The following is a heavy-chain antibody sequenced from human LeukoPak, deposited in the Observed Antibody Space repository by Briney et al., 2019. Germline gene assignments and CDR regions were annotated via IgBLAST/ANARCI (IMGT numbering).Heavy chain of an antibody. Sequence: GESLKISCEGSGYSFTSYWIGWVRQMPGKGLEWMGIIYPGDSGITYSPSFQGQVTISVDKSISTAYLQWSSLKASDTAMYYCARLVGDLEAFWFDPWGQGTLVTVSS. V-gene: IGHV5-51*01. CDR3: ARLVGDLEAFWFDP. D-gene: IGHD1-26*01. J-gene: IGHJ5*02. CDR1: GYSFTSYW. CDR2: IYPGDSGI.